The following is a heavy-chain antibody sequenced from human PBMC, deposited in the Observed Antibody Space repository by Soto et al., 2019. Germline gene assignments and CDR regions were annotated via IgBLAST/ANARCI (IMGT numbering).Heavy chain of an antibody. CDR3: ARAMVVTQNWFDP. J-gene: IGHJ5*02. CDR1: GGSISSGDYY. V-gene: IGHV4-30-4*01. D-gene: IGHD2-21*02. CDR2: IYSSGST. Sequence: QVQLQESGPGLVKPSQTLSLTCTVSGGSISSGDYYWSWIRQPPGKGLEWIGYIYSSGSTYYNLALKRRVTISVDTSKNQFSLKLSSVTAADTAVYYCARAMVVTQNWFDPWGQGTLVTVAS.